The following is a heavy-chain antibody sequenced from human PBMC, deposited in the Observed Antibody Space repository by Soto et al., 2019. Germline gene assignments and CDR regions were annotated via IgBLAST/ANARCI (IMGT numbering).Heavy chain of an antibody. J-gene: IGHJ5*02. V-gene: IGHV4-39*01. CDR2: IYYSGST. CDR3: ARLGAYYQSLDP. Sequence: SETLSLTCTVSGGSVSSSSYYWGWIRQPPGKGLEWIGSIYYSGSTYYNPSLKSRVTISVDTSKNQFSLKLSSVTAADTAVYYCARLGAYYQSLDPWGPGTLVTVSS. CDR1: GGSVSSSSYY. D-gene: IGHD3-22*01.